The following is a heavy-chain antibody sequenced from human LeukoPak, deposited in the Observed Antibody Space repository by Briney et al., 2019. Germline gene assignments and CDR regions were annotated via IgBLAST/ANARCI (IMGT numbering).Heavy chain of an antibody. CDR1: GGTFSSYA. V-gene: IGHV1-69*05. CDR2: IIPIFGTA. J-gene: IGHJ4*02. Sequence: LVKVSCKASGGTFSSYAISWVRQAPGQGLEWMGGIIPIFGTANYAQKFQGRVTITTDESTSTAYMELSSLRSEDTAVYYCARVDCSGGSCYRPFFDYWGQGTLVTVSS. CDR3: ARVDCSGGSCYRPFFDY. D-gene: IGHD2-15*01.